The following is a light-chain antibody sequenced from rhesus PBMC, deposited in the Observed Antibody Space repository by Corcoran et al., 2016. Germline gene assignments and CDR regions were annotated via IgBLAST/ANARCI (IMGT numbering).Light chain of an antibody. V-gene: IGKV1-21*01. J-gene: IGKJ4*01. CDR1: QGISRW. CDR3: QRYNSAPLV. Sequence: DIQMTQSPSSLSASVGDRVTITCRASQGISRWLAWYQQRPGKAPRLLIYKASNLQGGVPSRFSGIGSGTDFTLTINSLQPEGFSTYYCQRYNSAPLVFGGGTKVGIK. CDR2: KAS.